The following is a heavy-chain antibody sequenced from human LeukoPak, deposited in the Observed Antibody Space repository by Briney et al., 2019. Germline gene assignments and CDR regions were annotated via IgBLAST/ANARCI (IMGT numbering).Heavy chain of an antibody. J-gene: IGHJ3*02. Sequence: GGSLRLSCAASGFTFDDYAMHWVRQAPGKGLEWVSAISGSGGSTYYADSVKGRFTISRDNSKNTLYLQINSLRAEDTAVYYCAAHPSSAVAVETFDIWGQGTMVTVSS. CDR2: ISGSGGST. CDR3: AAHPSSAVAVETFDI. CDR1: GFTFDDYA. D-gene: IGHD6-19*01. V-gene: IGHV3-23*01.